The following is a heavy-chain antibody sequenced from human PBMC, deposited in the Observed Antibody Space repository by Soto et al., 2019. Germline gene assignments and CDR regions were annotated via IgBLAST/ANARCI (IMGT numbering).Heavy chain of an antibody. CDR1: GGTFSTYP. D-gene: IGHD4-4*01. CDR2: IIPIIGII. Sequence: QVQLVQSGAEVKKPGSSVKVSCTASGGTFSTYPINWVRQAPGQGLEWLGRIIPIIGIINYAQKFPGRVTISADKFTGTAYMELTGLRSDDTAVYYCAGDPDSHYNDSHASSYPWGQGTLVTVSS. CDR3: AGDPDSHYNDSHASSYP. J-gene: IGHJ5*02. V-gene: IGHV1-69*04.